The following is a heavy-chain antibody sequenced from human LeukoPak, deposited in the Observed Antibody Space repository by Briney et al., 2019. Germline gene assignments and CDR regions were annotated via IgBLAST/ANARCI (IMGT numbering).Heavy chain of an antibody. J-gene: IGHJ6*02. CDR3: ARDRTDSSGYYYYYYGMDV. Sequence: ASVKVSCKASGYTFTSYAMHWVRQAPGQRREWMGWINAGSGNTKYSQKFQGRVTITRDTSASTAYMELSSLRSEDTAVYYCARDRTDSSGYYYYYYGMDVWGQGTTVTVSS. CDR1: GYTFTSYA. CDR2: INAGSGNT. V-gene: IGHV1-3*01. D-gene: IGHD3-22*01.